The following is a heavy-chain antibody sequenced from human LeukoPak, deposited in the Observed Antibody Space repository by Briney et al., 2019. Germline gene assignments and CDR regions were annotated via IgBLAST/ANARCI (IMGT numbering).Heavy chain of an antibody. CDR1: GGSISSGNYY. CDR3: ARGDDHYGMDV. V-gene: IGHV4-31*03. D-gene: IGHD1-1*01. CDR2: ISYSGST. Sequence: SQTLSLTCTVSGGSISSGNYYWSWIRQHPGKGLEWIGYISYSGSTHYNPSLQSRATISEDTSKTHFSLKLDSVTAADTAVYYCARGDDHYGMDVWGQGTTVTVSS. J-gene: IGHJ6*02.